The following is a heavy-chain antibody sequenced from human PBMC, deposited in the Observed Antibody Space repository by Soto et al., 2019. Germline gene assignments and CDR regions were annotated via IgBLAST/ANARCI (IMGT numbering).Heavy chain of an antibody. Sequence: QVQLQESGPGLVEPSQTLSLTCTVSGGSISSGDYYWSWIRQPPGKGLEWIAYIYYTGNTYYNPSLKNRVTISVDTSKNQFSLKLSSVTAADTAVYYCARINYYGSGNYYYGMDVWGQGTTVTVSS. CDR2: IYYTGNT. D-gene: IGHD3-10*01. CDR1: GGSISSGDYY. CDR3: ARINYYGSGNYYYGMDV. J-gene: IGHJ6*02. V-gene: IGHV4-30-4*01.